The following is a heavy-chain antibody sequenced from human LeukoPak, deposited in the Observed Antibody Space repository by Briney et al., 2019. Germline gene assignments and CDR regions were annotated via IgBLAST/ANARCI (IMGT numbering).Heavy chain of an antibody. CDR1: GFTFSDYY. J-gene: IGHJ4*02. CDR3: ARDTITYYYDSSGYSD. D-gene: IGHD3-22*01. Sequence: PGGSLRLSCAASGFTFSDYYMTWIRQAPGKGLEWVSYISSSGSTIYYADSVKGRFTISRDNAKNSLYLQMNSLRAEDTAVYYCARDTITYYYDSSGYSDWGQGTLVTVSS. CDR2: ISSSGSTI. V-gene: IGHV3-11*01.